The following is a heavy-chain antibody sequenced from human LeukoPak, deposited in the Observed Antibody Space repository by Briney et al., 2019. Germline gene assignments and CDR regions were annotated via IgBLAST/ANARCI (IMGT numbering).Heavy chain of an antibody. Sequence: PGGSLRLSCAASGFSFSNFGMNWVRQAPGKGLEWVSYISSTSRTIYYADSVKGRFTLSRDNAKNSVYLQMNSLRDEDTAVYFCARDPFRWLQNNYYYYYMDVWGKGTTVTVPS. CDR1: GFSFSNFG. J-gene: IGHJ6*03. V-gene: IGHV3-48*02. D-gene: IGHD5-24*01. CDR3: ARDPFRWLQNNYYYYYMDV. CDR2: ISSTSRTI.